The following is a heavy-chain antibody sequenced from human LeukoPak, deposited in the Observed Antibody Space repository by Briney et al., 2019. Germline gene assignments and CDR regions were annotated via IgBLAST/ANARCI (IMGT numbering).Heavy chain of an antibody. J-gene: IGHJ5*01. CDR2: FDPEDGET. CDR1: GYTLTELS. Sequence: ASVKVSCMVSGYTLTELSMHWVRQAPGKGLEGMGGFDPEDGETIYAQKFQGRVTMTEDTSTDTAYMELSSLRSEDTAVYYCATSRSDGYSSGWFDYWGQGTLVTVSS. D-gene: IGHD6-19*01. V-gene: IGHV1-24*01. CDR3: ATSRSDGYSSGWFDY.